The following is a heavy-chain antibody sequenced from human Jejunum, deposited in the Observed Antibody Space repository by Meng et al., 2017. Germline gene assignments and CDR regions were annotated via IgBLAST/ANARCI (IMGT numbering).Heavy chain of an antibody. J-gene: IGHJ4*02. CDR2: IYHSGST. Sequence: QWPHEESGPGLVKPSESLSLTCPVSGRSIGSVYWWTWVRQSPGKGLEWIGEIYHSGSTNYNPSLKSRVTISVDKSKNQFSLKLTSVTAADTAVYYCARGGYYSFDYWGQGTLVTVSS. CDR1: GRSIGSVYW. V-gene: IGHV4-4*02. CDR3: ARGGYYSFDY. D-gene: IGHD5-18*01.